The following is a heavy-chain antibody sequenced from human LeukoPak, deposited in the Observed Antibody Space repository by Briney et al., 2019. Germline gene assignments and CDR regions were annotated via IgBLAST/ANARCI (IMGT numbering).Heavy chain of an antibody. J-gene: IGHJ3*02. V-gene: IGHV4-30-4*08. CDR1: GGSISSGDYY. D-gene: IGHD2-2*01. CDR3: ARDRDYCSSTSCSNDAFDI. Sequence: SETLSLTCTVSGGSISSGDYYWSWIRQPPGKGLEWIGYIYYSGSTYYNPSLKSRVTISVDTSKNQFSLKLSSVTAADTAVYYCARDRDYCSSTSCSNDAFDIWGQGTMVTVSS. CDR2: IYYSGST.